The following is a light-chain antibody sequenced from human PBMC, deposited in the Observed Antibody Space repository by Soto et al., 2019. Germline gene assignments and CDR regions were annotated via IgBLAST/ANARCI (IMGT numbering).Light chain of an antibody. CDR3: QQTYTSSLYT. CDR1: QSITNY. V-gene: IGKV1-39*01. Sequence: DIQMTQSPSSLSASVGDRVTITCRTSQSITNYLNWYQQKPGKAPKLLIYAASTLQSGVPSRFSGSGSGTDFTLTISSLQPGDFASYYCQQTYTSSLYTFGQGPKLEIK. J-gene: IGKJ2*01. CDR2: AAS.